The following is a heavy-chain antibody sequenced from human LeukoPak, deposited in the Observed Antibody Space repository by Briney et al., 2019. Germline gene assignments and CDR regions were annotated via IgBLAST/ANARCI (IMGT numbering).Heavy chain of an antibody. CDR1: GRSISSYY. Sequence: PSETLSLTCTVSGRSISSYYWSCIRQPPGKGLEWIGYIYYSGSTNYNPSLKSRVTISVDTSKNQFSLKLSSVTAADTAVYYCARVEMVRGVITTYYFDYWGQGTLVTVSS. D-gene: IGHD3-10*01. J-gene: IGHJ4*02. CDR3: ARVEMVRGVITTYYFDY. V-gene: IGHV4-59*01. CDR2: IYYSGST.